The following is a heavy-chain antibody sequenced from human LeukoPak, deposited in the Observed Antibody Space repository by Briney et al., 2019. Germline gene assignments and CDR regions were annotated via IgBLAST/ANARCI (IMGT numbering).Heavy chain of an antibody. Sequence: GGALRLSCAASGFALSNAGMNWVRQAPGKGREWVGHFKSKTGTNYAAPVTGRFTFSSDASQTTLYLQMTSLKTEDTAVYYCARNYGSGILGSDYWGQGTLVTVSS. CDR2: FKSKTGT. CDR1: GFALSNAG. J-gene: IGHJ4*02. V-gene: IGHV3-15*01. D-gene: IGHD3-10*01. CDR3: ARNYGSGILGSDY.